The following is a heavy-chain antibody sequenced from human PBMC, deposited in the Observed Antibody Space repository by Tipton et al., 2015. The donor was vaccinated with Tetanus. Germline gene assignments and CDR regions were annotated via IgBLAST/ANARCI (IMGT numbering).Heavy chain of an antibody. J-gene: IGHJ4*02. D-gene: IGHD4-17*01. CDR2: IYPADSNT. Sequence: QLVQFGAEVKKPGESLQISCKGSGYNFTIYYIGWVRQMPGKGLEWMGIIYPADSNTIYSPSFQGQVTISADRSTNTAYLQWSSLQASDTAMYYCARRRTTTALSYYFDSWGQGTLVTVSS. V-gene: IGHV5-51*01. CDR1: GYNFTIYY. CDR3: ARRRTTTALSYYFDS.